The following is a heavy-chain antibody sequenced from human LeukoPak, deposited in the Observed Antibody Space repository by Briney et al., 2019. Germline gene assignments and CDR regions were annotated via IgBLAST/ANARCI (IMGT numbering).Heavy chain of an antibody. CDR3: TRDGDYLDDAFDI. CDR1: GFPFGDYA. Sequence: PGRSLRLSCTASGFPFGDYAMSWFRQAPGKGLEWVGFIRSKAYGGTTEYAASVKGRFTISRDDSKSIAYLQMNSLKTEDTAVYYCTRDGDYLDDAFDIWGQGTMVTVSS. J-gene: IGHJ3*02. CDR2: IRSKAYGGTT. D-gene: IGHD4-17*01. V-gene: IGHV3-49*03.